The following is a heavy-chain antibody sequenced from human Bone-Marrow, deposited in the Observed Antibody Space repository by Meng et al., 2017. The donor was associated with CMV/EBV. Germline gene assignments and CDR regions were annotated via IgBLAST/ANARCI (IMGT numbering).Heavy chain of an antibody. V-gene: IGHV4-30-4*08. CDR1: GGSISSGDYY. CDR3: AREGIAVAGTGFDD. Sequence: VQLQQWGAGLLKPSXXVSLTXXVSGGSISSGDYYWSWCRQPPGKGLEWIGYIYYSGSTYYNPSLKSRVTISVDKSKNQFSLKLSSVTAADTAVYYCAREGIAVAGTGFDDWGQGTLVTVSS. D-gene: IGHD6-19*01. CDR2: IYYSGST. J-gene: IGHJ4*02.